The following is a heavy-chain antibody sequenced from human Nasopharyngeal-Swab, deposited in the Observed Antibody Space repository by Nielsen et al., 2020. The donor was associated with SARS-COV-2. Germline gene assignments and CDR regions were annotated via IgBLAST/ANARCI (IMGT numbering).Heavy chain of an antibody. CDR1: GFTFDDYA. J-gene: IGHJ3*02. Sequence: SLKISCAASGFTFDDYAMHWVRQAPGKGLEWVSGIRWNRGSIGYADSVKGRFTISRDNAKNSLYLQMNSLRAEDTALYYCAKESGFSIDAIDIWGQGTMVTVSS. V-gene: IGHV3-9*01. CDR3: AKESGFSIDAIDI. D-gene: IGHD3-10*01. CDR2: IRWNRGSI.